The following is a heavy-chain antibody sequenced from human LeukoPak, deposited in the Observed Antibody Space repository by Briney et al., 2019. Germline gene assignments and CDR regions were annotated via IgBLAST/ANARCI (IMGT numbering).Heavy chain of an antibody. CDR2: IYYSGSP. D-gene: IGHD3-10*01. Sequence: SETLSLTCTVSGGSISSFYXXWIXXPPXKXXEXIGYIYYSGSPNYNPSLKSRVTISVDTSKNQFSLKLSSVTAADTAVYYCARGDGSGSYRRNFDSWGQGTLVTVSS. CDR3: ARGDGSGSYRRNFDS. J-gene: IGHJ4*02. CDR1: GGSISSFY. V-gene: IGHV4-59*01.